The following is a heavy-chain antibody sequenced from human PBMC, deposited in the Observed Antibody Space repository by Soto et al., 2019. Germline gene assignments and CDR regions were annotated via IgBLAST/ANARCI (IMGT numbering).Heavy chain of an antibody. CDR2: IFSNDEK. CDR3: ARIPYYYDSSGYGRIFDY. Sequence: QVTLKESGPVLVNPTETLTLTCTVSGFSLSNARMGVSWIRQPPGKALEWLAHIFSNDEKSYSTSLKSRLTISKDTSKSQVVLTMTNMDPVDTATYYCARIPYYYDSSGYGRIFDYWGQGTLVTVSS. D-gene: IGHD3-22*01. V-gene: IGHV2-26*01. J-gene: IGHJ4*02. CDR1: GFSLSNARMG.